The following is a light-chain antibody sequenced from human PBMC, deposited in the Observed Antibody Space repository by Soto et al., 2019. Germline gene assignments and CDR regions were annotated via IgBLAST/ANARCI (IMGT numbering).Light chain of an antibody. Sequence: EIVMTQSPATLSVSPGERATLSCRASQSISSSLAWYQQRPGQAPRLLIYGTTTRPAGVPSRFSGSGSGAEFTLTISSLQSEDFAFYYCQQYNNWPKTFGQGTKVEIK. CDR1: QSISSS. J-gene: IGKJ1*01. CDR2: GTT. CDR3: QQYNNWPKT. V-gene: IGKV3-15*01.